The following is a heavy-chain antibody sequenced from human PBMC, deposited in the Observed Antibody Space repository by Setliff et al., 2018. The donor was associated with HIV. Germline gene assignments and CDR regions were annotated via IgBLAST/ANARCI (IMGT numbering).Heavy chain of an antibody. CDR1: GGSIMSDGYY. D-gene: IGHD3-10*01. J-gene: IGHJ4*02. CDR3: AGMFFYGSGSKSDFDY. CDR2: IYNRGYT. V-gene: IGHV4-31*03. Sequence: PSETLSLTCTVSGGSIMSDGYYWNWIRQRPGKGLEWIGYIYNRGYTYYNPSLKIRVTTPIDTSQNQFSLRLSSVTVADTAVYYCAGMFFYGSGSKSDFDYWGQGTQVTVSS.